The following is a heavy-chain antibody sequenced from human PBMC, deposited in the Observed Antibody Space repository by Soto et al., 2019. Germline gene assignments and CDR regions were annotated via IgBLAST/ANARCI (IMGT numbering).Heavy chain of an antibody. CDR3: ARHLQRAVVGLYYYGMDV. D-gene: IGHD2-2*01. J-gene: IGHJ6*02. CDR1: GGSISSSSYY. Sequence: SETLSLTCTVSGGSISSSSYYWGWIRQPPGKGLEWIGSIYYSGSTYYNPSLKSRVTISVDTSKNQFSLKLSSVTAADTAVYYCARHLQRAVVGLYYYGMDVWGQGTTVTVSS. V-gene: IGHV4-39*01. CDR2: IYYSGST.